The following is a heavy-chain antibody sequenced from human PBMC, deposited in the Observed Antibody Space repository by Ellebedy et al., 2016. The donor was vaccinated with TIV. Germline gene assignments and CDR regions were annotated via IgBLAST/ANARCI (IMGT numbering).Heavy chain of an antibody. J-gene: IGHJ4*02. V-gene: IGHV4-4*07. Sequence: SETLSLXXTVSTDSMRSYYWNWIRQPAGKRLEWIGRVYTDGIDKYSPSLESRVSMSLDTSKNQFSLRLTSATAADTAIYYCARQPRGFCSSSSCLMYFDLWGQGVPVLVSS. CDR1: TDSMRSYY. D-gene: IGHD2-2*01. CDR2: VYTDGID. CDR3: ARQPRGFCSSSSCLMYFDL.